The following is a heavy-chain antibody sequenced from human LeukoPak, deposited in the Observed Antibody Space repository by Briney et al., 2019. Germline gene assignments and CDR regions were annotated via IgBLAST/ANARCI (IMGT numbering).Heavy chain of an antibody. CDR1: GGTFSSYA. V-gene: IGHV1-69*13. CDR2: IIPIFGTA. J-gene: IGHJ6*04. CDR3: ATNYYGSGSYYPAADY. D-gene: IGHD3-10*01. Sequence: GASVKVSCKASGGTFSSYAISWVRQAPGQGLEWMGGIIPIFGTANYAQKFQGRVTITADESTSTAYMELSSLRSEDTAVYYCATNYYGSGSYYPAADYWGKGTTVTISS.